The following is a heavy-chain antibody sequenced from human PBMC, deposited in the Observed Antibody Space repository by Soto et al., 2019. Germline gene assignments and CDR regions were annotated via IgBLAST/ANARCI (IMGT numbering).Heavy chain of an antibody. CDR1: ADTFTSYY. V-gene: IGHV1-2*02. Sequence: ASVKVSCKAPADTFTSYYIHCVRQAPGQGLEWMGWINPNSGGTKYPQKFQGRVTMTRDTSIRTVYMSLTGLKSDDTAVYFCARDLAKGGGSAGFDYWGQGTLVTVSS. J-gene: IGHJ4*02. CDR3: ARDLAKGGGSAGFDY. CDR2: INPNSGGT. D-gene: IGHD2-15*01.